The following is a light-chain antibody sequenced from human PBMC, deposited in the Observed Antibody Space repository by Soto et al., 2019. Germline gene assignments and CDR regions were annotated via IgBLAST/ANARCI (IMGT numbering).Light chain of an antibody. Sequence: QSVLTQPPSASGTPGQRVTISCSGSSSNIGSNTVNWYQQLPGTAPKLLIYSNNQRPSGVPDRFSGSTSGTSASLAISGLQSEDEADYYCAAWDDSLNDSYVFGTGNKVIVL. V-gene: IGLV1-44*01. CDR3: AAWDDSLNDSYV. J-gene: IGLJ1*01. CDR2: SNN. CDR1: SSNIGSNT.